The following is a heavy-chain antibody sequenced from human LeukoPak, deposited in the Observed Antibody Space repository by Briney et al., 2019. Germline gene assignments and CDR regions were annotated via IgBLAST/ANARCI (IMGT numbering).Heavy chain of an antibody. V-gene: IGHV6-1*01. CDR3: ARDGFLPYGSGSYRGMDV. CDR1: GDSVSSNSAA. Sequence: SQTLSLTFAISGDSVSSNSAAWNWIRQSPSRGLEWLGRTYYRSKWYNDYAVSVKSRITINPDTSKNQFSLQLNSVTPEDTAVYYCARDGFLPYGSGSYRGMDVWGKGTTVTVSS. CDR2: TYYRSKWYN. D-gene: IGHD3-10*01. J-gene: IGHJ6*04.